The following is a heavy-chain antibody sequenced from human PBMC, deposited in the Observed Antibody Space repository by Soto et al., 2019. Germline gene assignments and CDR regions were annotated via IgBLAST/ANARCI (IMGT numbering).Heavy chain of an antibody. Sequence: GGSLRLSCAASGFTFSSYGMHWVRQAPGKGLEWVAVISYDGSNKYYADSVKGRFTISRDNSKNTLYLQMNSLRAEDTAVYYCARDLASQYSSGWYYLDYWGQGTLVTVSS. CDR2: ISYDGSNK. CDR3: ARDLASQYSSGWYYLDY. D-gene: IGHD6-19*01. V-gene: IGHV3-30*03. J-gene: IGHJ4*02. CDR1: GFTFSSYG.